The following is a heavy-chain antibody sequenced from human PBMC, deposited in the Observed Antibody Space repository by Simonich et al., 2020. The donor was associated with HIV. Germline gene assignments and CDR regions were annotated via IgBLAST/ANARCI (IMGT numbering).Heavy chain of an antibody. D-gene: IGHD2-2*01. Sequence: EVQLVESGGGLVKPGGSLRLSCAASGFTFSSYSMNWVRQAPGKGLEWVSSISSSSSYIYYADSVKGRFTISRDHAKNSLYLQMNSLSAEDTAVYYCARDGRKGSSTSCSDYWGQGTLVTVSS. CDR3: ARDGRKGSSTSCSDY. V-gene: IGHV3-21*01. CDR1: GFTFSSYS. CDR2: ISSSSSYI. J-gene: IGHJ4*02.